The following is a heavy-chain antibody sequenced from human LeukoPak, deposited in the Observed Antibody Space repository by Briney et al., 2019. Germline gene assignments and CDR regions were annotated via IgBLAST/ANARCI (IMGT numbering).Heavy chain of an antibody. Sequence: PGGFLRLSCAASGFTFSSYAMSWVRQAPGKGLEWASAISGSGGSTYYADSVKGRFTISRDNSKNTLYLQMNSLRAEDTAVYYCAKAAKSSGYYSPDAFDIWGQGTMVTVSS. CDR3: AKAAKSSGYYSPDAFDI. CDR2: ISGSGGST. J-gene: IGHJ3*02. D-gene: IGHD3-22*01. V-gene: IGHV3-23*01. CDR1: GFTFSSYA.